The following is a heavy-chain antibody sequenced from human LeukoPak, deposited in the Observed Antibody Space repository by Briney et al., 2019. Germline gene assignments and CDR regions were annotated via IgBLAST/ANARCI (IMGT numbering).Heavy chain of an antibody. J-gene: IGHJ4*02. CDR1: RGTFTSYT. CDR3: ARSLDYYDSSGSQGQIDY. CDR2: IIPILGIA. Sequence: GASVKVSCKASRGTFTSYTISWVRQAPGQRLEWMGGIIPILGIANYAQKFQGRVTVTADKSTSTAYMELSSLRSEDAAVYYCARSLDYYDSSGSQGQIDYWGQGTLVTVSS. V-gene: IGHV1-69*10. D-gene: IGHD3-22*01.